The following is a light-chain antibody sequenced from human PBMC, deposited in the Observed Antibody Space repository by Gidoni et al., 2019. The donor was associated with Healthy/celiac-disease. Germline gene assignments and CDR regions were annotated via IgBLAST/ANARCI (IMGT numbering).Light chain of an antibody. CDR3: QQSYSTPLT. J-gene: IGKJ4*01. CDR1: QSISSS. CDR2: AAS. Sequence: IHMTQSPSSLSAAVGDRVTITCRASQSISSSLNWYQQKPGKATKLLIYAASSLQSGVPSRFSGSGSGTDFTLTISSLQPEDFATYYCQQSYSTPLTFGGXTKVEIK. V-gene: IGKV1-39*01.